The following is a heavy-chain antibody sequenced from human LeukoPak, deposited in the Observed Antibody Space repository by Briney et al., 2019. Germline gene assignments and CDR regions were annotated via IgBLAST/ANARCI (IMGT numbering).Heavy chain of an antibody. Sequence: PSETLSLTCSVSGGSISSSSYYWGWIRQPPGKGLEWIGSIYYSGSTYYNPSLKSRATISVDTSKNQFSLKLSSVTAADTAVYYCARLTEGKNVLRYFDWPNFPFDPWGQGTLVTVSS. CDR2: IYYSGST. J-gene: IGHJ5*02. CDR1: GGSISSSSYY. D-gene: IGHD3-9*01. V-gene: IGHV4-39*01. CDR3: ARLTEGKNVLRYFDWPNFPFDP.